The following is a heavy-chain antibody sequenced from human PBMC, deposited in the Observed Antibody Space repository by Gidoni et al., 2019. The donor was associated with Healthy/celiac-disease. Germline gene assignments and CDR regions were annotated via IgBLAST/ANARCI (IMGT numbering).Heavy chain of an antibody. Sequence: EVQLVESGGGLIQPGGSLRLSCAASGFTVSSNYMSWVRQAPGKGLEWVSVIYSGGSTYYADSVKGRFTISRDNSKNTLYLQMNSLRAEDTAVYYCARGSGRVWFGELGWFDPWGQGTLVTVSS. CDR2: IYSGGST. D-gene: IGHD3-10*01. CDR3: ARGSGRVWFGELGWFDP. CDR1: GFTVSSNY. J-gene: IGHJ5*02. V-gene: IGHV3-53*01.